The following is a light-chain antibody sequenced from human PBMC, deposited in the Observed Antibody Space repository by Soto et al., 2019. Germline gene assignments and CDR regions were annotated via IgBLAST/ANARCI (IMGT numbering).Light chain of an antibody. V-gene: IGKV3-20*01. J-gene: IGKJ5*01. Sequence: EIVLTQSPGTLSLSPGERATLSCRASQSVSSSYLAWYQQKPGQAPRLLIYGASSRATGIPDRFSGSGSGKDFPHTISRLEPEDFAMYYCQQYGSSPQTFVQGTRLEI. CDR2: GAS. CDR1: QSVSSSY. CDR3: QQYGSSPQT.